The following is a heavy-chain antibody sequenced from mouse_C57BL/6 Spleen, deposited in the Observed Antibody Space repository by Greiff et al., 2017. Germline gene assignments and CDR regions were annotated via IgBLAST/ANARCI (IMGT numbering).Heavy chain of an antibody. J-gene: IGHJ3*01. D-gene: IGHD2-4*01. V-gene: IGHV1-81*01. CDR2: IYPRSGNT. CDR1: GYTFTSYG. Sequence: ESGAELARPGASVKLSCKASGYTFTSYGISWVKQRTGQGLEWIGEIYPRSGNTYYNEKFKGKATLTADKSSSTAYMELRSLTSEDSAVYFCASGVDYDVEFAYWGQGTLVTVSA. CDR3: ASGVDYDVEFAY.